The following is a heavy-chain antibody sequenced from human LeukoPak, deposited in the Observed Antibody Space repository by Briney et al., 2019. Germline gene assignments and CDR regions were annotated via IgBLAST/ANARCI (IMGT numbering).Heavy chain of an antibody. CDR2: ISGSGGST. CDR1: GFTFSSYA. D-gene: IGHD3-10*01. J-gene: IGHJ4*02. V-gene: IGHV3-23*01. Sequence: GGSLRLSCAASGFTFSSYAMSWVRQAPGKGLEWVSAISGSGGSTYYADSVKGRFTISRDNSKNTLYLQMNSLRAEDTAVYYCAKAIGYYGSGSFAIDYWGQGTLVTVSS. CDR3: AKAIGYYGSGSFAIDY.